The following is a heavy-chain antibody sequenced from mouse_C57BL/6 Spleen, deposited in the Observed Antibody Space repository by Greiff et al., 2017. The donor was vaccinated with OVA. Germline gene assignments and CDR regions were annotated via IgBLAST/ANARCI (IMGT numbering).Heavy chain of an antibody. D-gene: IGHD1-1*01. Sequence: VQLVESGAELARPGASVKMSCKASGYTFTSYTMHWVKQRPGQGLEWIGYINPSSGYTKYNQKFKDKATLTADKSSSKAYMQLSSLTSEDATVYYCARSDSAIVAEWYFDVWGTGTTVTVSS. CDR2: INPSSGYT. V-gene: IGHV1-4*01. J-gene: IGHJ1*03. CDR1: GYTFTSYT. CDR3: ARSDSAIVAEWYFDV.